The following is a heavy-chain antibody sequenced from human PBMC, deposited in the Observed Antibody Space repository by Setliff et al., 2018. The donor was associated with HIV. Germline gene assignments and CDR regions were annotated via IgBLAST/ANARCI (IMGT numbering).Heavy chain of an antibody. D-gene: IGHD3-22*01. CDR2: IKSKASGGTT. CDR1: GLTFTNAW. CDR3: AFYDGSGHPI. J-gene: IGHJ3*02. V-gene: IGHV3-15*01. Sequence: PGGSLRLSCVVSGLTFTNAWINWVRQAPGKGLEWVGRIKSKASGGTTEYAAPVKGRFTVSRDDSKNTAFLQMDSLRIEDTAVYSCAFYDGSGHPIWGQGTMVTVSS.